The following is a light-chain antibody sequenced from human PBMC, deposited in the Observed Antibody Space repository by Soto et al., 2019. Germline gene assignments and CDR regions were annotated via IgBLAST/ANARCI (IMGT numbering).Light chain of an antibody. CDR3: SSYTSSNTLEV. CDR1: SSDVGAYNY. Sequence: QSALTQPASVSGSPGQSITISCTGTSSDVGAYNYVSWYQQYPGKAPKLLIYDVTNRPSGVSNRFSGSKSGNTASLTISGLQAEDETYYYCSSYTSSNTLEVFGGGTKLTVL. CDR2: DVT. J-gene: IGLJ2*01. V-gene: IGLV2-14*01.